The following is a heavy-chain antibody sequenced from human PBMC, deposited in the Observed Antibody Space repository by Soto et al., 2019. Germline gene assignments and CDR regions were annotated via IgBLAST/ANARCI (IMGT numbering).Heavy chain of an antibody. CDR2: ISWNSGSI. Sequence: QSGGSLRLSCAASGFTFDDYAMHWVRQAPGKGLEWVSGISWNSGSIGYADSVKGRFTISRDNAKNSLYLQMNSLRAEDTALYYCAKGSPSYDILTGYYSLGYYCGMDVWGQGTKVTVYS. J-gene: IGHJ6*02. D-gene: IGHD3-9*01. V-gene: IGHV3-9*01. CDR1: GFTFDDYA. CDR3: AKGSPSYDILTGYYSLGYYCGMDV.